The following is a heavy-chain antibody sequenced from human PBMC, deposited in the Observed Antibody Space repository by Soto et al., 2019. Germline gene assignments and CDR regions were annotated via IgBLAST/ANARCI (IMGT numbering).Heavy chain of an antibody. CDR1: VFTFISYG. Sequence: GWSLRLSCASSVFTFISYGMHWVRQAPGKGLEWVAVIWYDGSNKYYADSVKGRFTISRDNSKNTLYLQMNSLRAEDTAVYYCARPGGYEDDYYYYGMDVWGQGTTVTVSS. V-gene: IGHV3-33*01. D-gene: IGHD5-12*01. CDR3: ARPGGYEDDYYYYGMDV. CDR2: IWYDGSNK. J-gene: IGHJ6*02.